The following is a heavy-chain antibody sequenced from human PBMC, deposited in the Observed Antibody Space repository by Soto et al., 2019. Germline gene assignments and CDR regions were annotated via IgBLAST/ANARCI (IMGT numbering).Heavy chain of an antibody. CDR3: ARLVVLKVYAGMDV. J-gene: IGHJ6*04. V-gene: IGHV4-34*01. CDR2: INHSGST. D-gene: IGHD2-8*01. Sequence: QVQLQQWGAGLLKPSETLSLTCAVYGGSFSGYYWSWIRQPPGKGLEWIGEINHSGSTNYNPSLKSRVTISVDTSKNQFSLKLSSVTAADTAVYYCARLVVLKVYAGMDVWGKGTTVTVSS. CDR1: GGSFSGYY.